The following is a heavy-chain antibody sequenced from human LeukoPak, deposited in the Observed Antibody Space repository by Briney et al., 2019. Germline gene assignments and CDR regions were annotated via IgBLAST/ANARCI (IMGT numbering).Heavy chain of an antibody. CDR3: ARVDDSSGYTLNFDL. CDR2: IYYSGST. CDR1: GGSISSYY. V-gene: IGHV4-59*01. J-gene: IGHJ2*01. D-gene: IGHD3-22*01. Sequence: SETLSLTCTVSGGSISSYYWSWIRQPPGKGLEWIGYIYYSGSTNYNPSLKSRVTISVDTSKNQFSLKLSSVTAADTAVYYCARVDDSSGYTLNFDLWGRGTLVTVSS.